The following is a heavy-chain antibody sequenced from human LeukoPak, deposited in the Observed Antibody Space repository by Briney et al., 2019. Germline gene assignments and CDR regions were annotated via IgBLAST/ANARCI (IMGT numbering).Heavy chain of an antibody. J-gene: IGHJ4*02. V-gene: IGHV3-48*03. Sequence: GGSLRLSCAASGFTFINYEMTWVRQAPGKGLEWVSYMSGSGSTIYYADSVKGRFTISRDNAKNSLYLRMNSLRAEDTAVYYCARMFTNYGLAFDSWGQGTLVTVSS. D-gene: IGHD2-8*01. CDR2: MSGSGSTI. CDR1: GFTFINYE. CDR3: ARMFTNYGLAFDS.